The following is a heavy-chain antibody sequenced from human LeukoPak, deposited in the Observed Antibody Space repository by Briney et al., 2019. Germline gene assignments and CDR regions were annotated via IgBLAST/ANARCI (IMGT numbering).Heavy chain of an antibody. Sequence: SETLSLTCIVSGGSIGSYCWSWIRQAPGKGLDWIGYIYYSGSSNYNPSLNGRVTISVDTSKNQFSLKLNSVTPADTAVYYCARERYYYGSGSYHDFWGQGTLVTVSS. CDR1: GGSIGSYC. CDR3: ARERYYYGSGSYHDF. CDR2: IYYSGSS. D-gene: IGHD3-10*01. J-gene: IGHJ4*02. V-gene: IGHV4-59*01.